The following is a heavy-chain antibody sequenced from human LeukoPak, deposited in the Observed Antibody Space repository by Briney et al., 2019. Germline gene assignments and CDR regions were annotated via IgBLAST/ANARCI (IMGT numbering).Heavy chain of an antibody. J-gene: IGHJ5*02. V-gene: IGHV4-34*01. CDR2: INHSGST. CDR1: GGSFSGYY. Sequence: PSETLSLTCAVCGGSFSGYYWSWIRQPPGKGLEWIGEINHSGSTNYNPSLKSRVTISVDTSKNQFSLKLSSVTAADTAVYYCARGSMVRGVVRAKRQHRNWFDPWGQGTLVTVSS. D-gene: IGHD3-10*01. CDR3: ARGSMVRGVVRAKRQHRNWFDP.